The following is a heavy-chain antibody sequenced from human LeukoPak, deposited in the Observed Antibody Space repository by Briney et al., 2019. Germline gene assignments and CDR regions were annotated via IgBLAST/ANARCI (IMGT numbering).Heavy chain of an antibody. CDR2: INHSGST. J-gene: IGHJ4*02. Sequence: SETLSLTCAVYGGSFSGYYWGWIRQPPGKGLEWIGEINHSGSTNYNPSLKSRVTISVDTSKNQFSLKLSSVTAADTAVYYCARANSSGWYDYWGQGTLVTVSS. CDR3: ARANSSGWYDY. V-gene: IGHV4-34*01. CDR1: GGSFSGYY. D-gene: IGHD6-19*01.